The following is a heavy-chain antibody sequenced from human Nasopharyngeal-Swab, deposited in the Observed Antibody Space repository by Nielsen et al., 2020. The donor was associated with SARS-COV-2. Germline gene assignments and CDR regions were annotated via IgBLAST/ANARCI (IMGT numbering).Heavy chain of an antibody. D-gene: IGHD2-2*01. J-gene: IGHJ4*02. CDR2: IYYSGST. Sequence: WIRHPPFHFLYFIGYIYYSGSTYYNPSLKSRVTISVDTSKNQFSLKLSSVTAADTAVYYCARDDVYCSSTSCYRAPLNYWGQGTLVTVSS. CDR3: ARDDVYCSSTSCYRAPLNY. V-gene: IGHV4-30-4*01.